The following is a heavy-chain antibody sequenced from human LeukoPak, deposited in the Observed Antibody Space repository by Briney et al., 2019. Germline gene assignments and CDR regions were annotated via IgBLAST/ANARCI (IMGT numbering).Heavy chain of an antibody. CDR1: GGSISSYY. CDR2: IYYSGST. V-gene: IGHV4-59*01. CDR3: ARDRLPDV. Sequence: PSETLSLTCTVSGGSISSYYWSWIRQPPGKGLEWIGYIYYSGSTNYNPSLKSRVTISVDTSKNQFSLKLSSVTAADTAVYYCARDRLPDVRGKGTTVTISS. J-gene: IGHJ6*04. D-gene: IGHD6-6*01.